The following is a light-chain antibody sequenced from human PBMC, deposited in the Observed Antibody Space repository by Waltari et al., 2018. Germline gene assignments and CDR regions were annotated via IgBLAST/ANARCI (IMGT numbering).Light chain of an antibody. J-gene: IGKJ3*01. Sequence: EIVLTQSPATLSLSPGERATLSCRASQSVSSYLAWYQRQPGQAPRLLIYDASNRATGIPARFSGSASGTDFTLTISSLEPEDFAVYYCQQRSNWQFTFGPGTKVDIK. CDR2: DAS. CDR3: QQRSNWQFT. CDR1: QSVSSY. V-gene: IGKV3-11*01.